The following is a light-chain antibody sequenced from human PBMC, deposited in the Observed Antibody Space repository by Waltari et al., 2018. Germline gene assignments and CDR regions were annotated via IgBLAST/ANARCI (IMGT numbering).Light chain of an antibody. CDR1: QRVSDW. V-gene: IGKV1-5*03. CDR2: KAS. J-gene: IGKJ3*01. CDR3: QQYNSAPFT. Sequence: DIQRTPSPSSLPASVGDRVTITSRARQRVSDWLAWSQQKPGRAPNLLIYKASTLESEVPSRFSGSGSGTDFTLTISSLQPEDFATYYCQQYNSAPFTFGPGTKLDI.